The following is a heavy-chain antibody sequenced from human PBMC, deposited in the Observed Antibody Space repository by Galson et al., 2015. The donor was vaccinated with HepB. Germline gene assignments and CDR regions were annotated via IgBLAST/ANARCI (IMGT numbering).Heavy chain of an antibody. D-gene: IGHD7-27*01. Sequence: SLRLSCAASGFTLSSYGMHWVRQAPGKGLEWVAVIWYDGSNKYYADSVKGRFTISRDNSKNTVSLQMNNLRAEDTAICFCARDPARFINWGTLDHWGQGTLVTVSS. CDR3: ARDPARFINWGTLDH. CDR2: IWYDGSNK. J-gene: IGHJ4*02. V-gene: IGHV3-33*08. CDR1: GFTLSSYG.